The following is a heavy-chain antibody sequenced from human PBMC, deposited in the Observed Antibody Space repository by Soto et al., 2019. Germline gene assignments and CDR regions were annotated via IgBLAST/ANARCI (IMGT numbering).Heavy chain of an antibody. CDR2: ISGSAGST. Sequence: GGSLRLSCVASGFTFTSYVMTWVRQAPGKGLEWVSAISGSAGSTYYTDSVKGRFTISRDNSKNTLYLQMNSLRAEDTAVYYCAKGFSGYYYAMDVRGQGTPVTVSS. CDR3: AKGFSGYYYAMDV. CDR1: GFTFTSYV. D-gene: IGHD7-27*01. V-gene: IGHV3-23*01. J-gene: IGHJ6*02.